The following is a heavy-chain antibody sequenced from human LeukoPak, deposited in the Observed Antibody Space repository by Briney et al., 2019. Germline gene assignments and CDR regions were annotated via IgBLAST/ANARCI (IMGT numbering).Heavy chain of an antibody. V-gene: IGHV3-30-3*01. J-gene: IGHJ4*02. D-gene: IGHD2-15*01. CDR3: ESQIVVVTAGTPFDY. Sequence: GGSLRLSCAASGFTFSRYAMHWVRQAPGKGLEWVAGISYGGSNEYYADSVKGRFTISRDNSWNTLYLQMNSLRAEDTAIYYCESQIVVVTAGTPFDYWGQGTLVTVSS. CDR2: ISYGGSNE. CDR1: GFTFSRYA.